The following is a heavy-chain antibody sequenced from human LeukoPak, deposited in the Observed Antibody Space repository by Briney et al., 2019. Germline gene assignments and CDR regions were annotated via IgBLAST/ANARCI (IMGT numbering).Heavy chain of an antibody. CDR3: ARGIAVAGYYYYMDV. D-gene: IGHD6-19*01. J-gene: IGHJ6*03. CDR1: GFTFSSYE. V-gene: IGHV3-21*01. Sequence: GGSLRLSCAASGFTFSSYEMNWVRQAPGKGLEWVSSISSSSSYIYYADSVRGRFTISRDNAKNSLYLQMNSLRAEDTAVYYCARGIAVAGYYYYMDVWGKGTTVTVSS. CDR2: ISSSSSYI.